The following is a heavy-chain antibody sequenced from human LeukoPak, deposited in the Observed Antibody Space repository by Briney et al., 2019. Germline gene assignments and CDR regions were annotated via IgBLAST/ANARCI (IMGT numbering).Heavy chain of an antibody. V-gene: IGHV1-2*04. CDR2: INPNSGGT. CDR3: ARDRFTMVRGVIPNWFDP. D-gene: IGHD3-10*01. Sequence: ASVKVSCKASGYIFTGYYMHWVRQAPGQGLEWMGWINPNSGGTNYAQKFQGWVTMTRDTSISTAYMELSRLRSDDTAVYYCARDRFTMVRGVIPNWFDPWGQGTLVTVSS. J-gene: IGHJ5*02. CDR1: GYIFTGYY.